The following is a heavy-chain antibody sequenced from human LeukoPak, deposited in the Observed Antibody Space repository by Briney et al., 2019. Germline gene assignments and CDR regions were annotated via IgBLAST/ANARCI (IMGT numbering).Heavy chain of an antibody. CDR2: ISSSSSSTI. CDR1: GFTFSSYR. V-gene: IGHV3-48*01. Sequence: GGSLRLSCAASGFTFSSYRMNWVRQAPGKGLEWVSYISSSSSSTIYYADSVRGRITISRDNAKNSLYLQMNSLRAEDTAVYYCARSSRELGGYAPWELMPPFDYWGQGTLVTVSS. D-gene: IGHD1-7*01. J-gene: IGHJ4*02. CDR3: ARSSRELGGYAPWELMPPFDY.